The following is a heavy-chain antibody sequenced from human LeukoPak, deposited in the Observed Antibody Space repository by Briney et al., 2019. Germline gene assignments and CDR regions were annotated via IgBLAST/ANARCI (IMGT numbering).Heavy chain of an antibody. V-gene: IGHV4-4*02. J-gene: IGHJ4*02. Sequence: SETLSLTCTVSGGSISSSNWWSWVRQPPGKGLEWIGYIYYSGSTNYNPSLKSRVTISVDTSKNQFPLKLSSVTAADTAVYYCARRRSGYSYGLWGQGTLVTVSS. CDR1: GGSISSSNW. D-gene: IGHD5-18*01. CDR3: ARRRSGYSYGL. CDR2: IYYSGST.